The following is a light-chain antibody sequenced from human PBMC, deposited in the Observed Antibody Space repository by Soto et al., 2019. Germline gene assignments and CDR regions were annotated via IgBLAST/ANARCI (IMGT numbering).Light chain of an antibody. CDR3: ATCDDSRNGYV. CDR1: TSNIGSNT. Sequence: QSVLTQPPSASGTPGPRVTISASGSTSNIGSNTVSWYQQLPGTAPRLLIYDNDERPSGVPDRFSGSKSATSASLAISGPQHEDEGDYYCATCDDSRNGYVLGPGNKVTVL. CDR2: DND. J-gene: IGLJ1*01. V-gene: IGLV1-44*01.